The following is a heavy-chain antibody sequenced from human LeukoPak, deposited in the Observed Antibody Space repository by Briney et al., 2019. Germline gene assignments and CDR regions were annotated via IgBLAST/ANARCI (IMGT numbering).Heavy chain of an antibody. CDR1: GFTFSSYS. CDR3: ARDLVRSGYYRNLDY. J-gene: IGHJ4*02. Sequence: GGSLRLSCAASGFTFSSYSMNWVRQAPGKGLEWVSSISSSSSHIYYADSVKGRFTISRDNAKNSLYLQMNSLRAEDTAVYYCARDLVRSGYYRNLDYWGQGTLVTVSS. V-gene: IGHV3-21*01. D-gene: IGHD3-3*01. CDR2: ISSSSSHI.